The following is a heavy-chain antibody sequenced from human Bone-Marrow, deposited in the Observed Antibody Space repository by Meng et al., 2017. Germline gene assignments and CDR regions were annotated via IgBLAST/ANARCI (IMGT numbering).Heavy chain of an antibody. CDR1: GYTLSTDG. D-gene: IGHD3-16*01. V-gene: IGHV1-18*01. Sequence: ASVKVSCKASGYTLSTDGFSWVRQAPGQGLEWLGWINTYNGKTDYAQKFQGRVTMTADTSTRTAYMELRSLRSDYTAVYYCARGGGAFDIWGQGTMVTVSS. CDR3: ARGGGAFDI. J-gene: IGHJ3*02. CDR2: INTYNGKT.